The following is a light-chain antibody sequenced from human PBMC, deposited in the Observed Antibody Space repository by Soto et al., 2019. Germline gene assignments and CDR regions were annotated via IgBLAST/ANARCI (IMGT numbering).Light chain of an antibody. Sequence: QSALTQPASVSGSPGQSITISCTGTSSDVGGYNYVSWYQQHPGKAPKLMIYEVSNRPSGVSNRFSGSKSGNTASLTISGLQAEDEADYYFSSYTSSSTLGYVFGTATKVTVL. V-gene: IGLV2-14*01. CDR1: SSDVGGYNY. CDR3: SSYTSSSTLGYV. CDR2: EVS. J-gene: IGLJ1*01.